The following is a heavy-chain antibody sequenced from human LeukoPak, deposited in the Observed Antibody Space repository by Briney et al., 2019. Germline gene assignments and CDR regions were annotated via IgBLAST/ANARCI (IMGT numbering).Heavy chain of an antibody. CDR1: GFTFSSYA. CDR2: ISGSGGST. CDR3: AKDQRKGRPIYDFLTAYRYYFDY. J-gene: IGHJ4*02. V-gene: IGHV3-23*01. D-gene: IGHD3-9*01. Sequence: GGSLRLSCAASGFTFSSYAMSWVRQAPGKGLEWVSAISGSGGSTYYADSVKGRFTISRDNSKNTLYLQMNSLRAEDTAVYYCAKDQRKGRPIYDFLTAYRYYFDYWGQGTLVTVSS.